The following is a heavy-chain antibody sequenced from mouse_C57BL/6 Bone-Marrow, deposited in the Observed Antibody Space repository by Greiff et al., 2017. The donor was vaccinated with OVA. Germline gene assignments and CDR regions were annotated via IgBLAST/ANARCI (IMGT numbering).Heavy chain of an antibody. D-gene: IGHD2-3*01. V-gene: IGHV5-17*01. CDR2: ISSGSSTL. CDR3: ARSGYYSVYAMDY. J-gene: IGHJ4*01. CDR1: GFTFSDYG. Sequence: EVMLVESGGGLVKPGGSLKLSCAASGFTFSDYGMHWVRQAPEKGLEWVAYISSGSSTLYYADTVKGRFTISRDNAKNTLFLQMTSLRSEDTSMYYCARSGYYSVYAMDYWGQGTSVTVSS.